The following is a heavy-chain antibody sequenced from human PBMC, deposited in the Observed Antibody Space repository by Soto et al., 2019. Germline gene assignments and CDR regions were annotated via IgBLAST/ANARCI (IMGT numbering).Heavy chain of an antibody. Sequence: EVQLLESGGGLVQPGGSLRLSCAASGSTFSSYAMNWVRQAPGKGLEWVSVISGSGDKTYYGDSVKGRFSIARDNSKNTLYLQMNSLRAEDTAVYYCAQGSTRGYASNWRRSHFDYWGQGNLVTVSS. V-gene: IGHV3-23*01. D-gene: IGHD6-13*01. CDR2: ISGSGDKT. CDR1: GSTFSSYA. J-gene: IGHJ4*02. CDR3: AQGSTRGYASNWRRSHFDY.